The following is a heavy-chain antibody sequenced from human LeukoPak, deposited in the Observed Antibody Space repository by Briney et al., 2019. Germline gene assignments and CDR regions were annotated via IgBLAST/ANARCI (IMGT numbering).Heavy chain of an antibody. J-gene: IGHJ4*02. CDR3: AKVDYGDYYFDY. Sequence: GGSLRLSCAASGFIFSSYAMSWVRQAPGKGLEWVSFISDSGGSTYYADSVKGRFTISRDNSKNTLYLQMNSLRAEDTAVYYCAKVDYGDYYFDYWGRGTLVTVSS. CDR2: ISDSGGST. D-gene: IGHD4-17*01. CDR1: GFIFSSYA. V-gene: IGHV3-23*01.